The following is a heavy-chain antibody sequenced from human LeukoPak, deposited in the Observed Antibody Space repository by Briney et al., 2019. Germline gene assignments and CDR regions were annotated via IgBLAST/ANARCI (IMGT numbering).Heavy chain of an antibody. Sequence: GESLKISCKGSGYSFTSYWIGWVRQMPGKGLEWMGIIYPGASDTRYRPSFQGQVTISAEKSISAAYLQWSSLKASDTALYYCASRKKGMATAGFDYWGQGTLVTVSS. J-gene: IGHJ4*02. CDR3: ASRKKGMATAGFDY. CDR1: GYSFTSYW. V-gene: IGHV5-51*01. D-gene: IGHD5-24*01. CDR2: IYPGASDT.